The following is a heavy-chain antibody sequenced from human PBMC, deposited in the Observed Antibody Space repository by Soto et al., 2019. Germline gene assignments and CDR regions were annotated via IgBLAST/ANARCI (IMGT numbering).Heavy chain of an antibody. V-gene: IGHV3-33*01. J-gene: IGHJ3*02. Sequence: PGGSLRLSCAASGFTFSIYGMHWVRQAPGKGLEWVAVIWYDGSNKYYADSVKGRFTISRDNSKNTLYLQMNSLRAEDTAVYYCVSPGDYDAFDIWGQGTMVTVSS. CDR1: GFTFSIYG. D-gene: IGHD4-17*01. CDR2: IWYDGSNK. CDR3: VSPGDYDAFDI.